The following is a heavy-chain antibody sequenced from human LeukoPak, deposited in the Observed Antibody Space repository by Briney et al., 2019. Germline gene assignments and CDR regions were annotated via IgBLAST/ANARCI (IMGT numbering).Heavy chain of an antibody. CDR1: GYTFTGYY. Sequence: ASVKVSCKASGYTFTGYYMHWVRQAPGQGLEWMGRINPNSGGTNYAQKFQGRATMTRDTSISKAYMELSRLRSDDTAGYYCARDRIAAAGQLYNWFDPWGQGTLVTVSS. V-gene: IGHV1-2*06. CDR3: ARDRIAAAGQLYNWFDP. D-gene: IGHD6-13*01. CDR2: INPNSGGT. J-gene: IGHJ5*02.